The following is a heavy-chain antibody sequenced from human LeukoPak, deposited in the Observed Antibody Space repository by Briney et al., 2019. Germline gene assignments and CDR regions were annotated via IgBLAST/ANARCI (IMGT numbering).Heavy chain of an antibody. CDR3: VKELGNSGWSPFDF. CDR2: INKIGTTT. Sequence: GGSLRLSCSASGFTFNSAGMHWVRQAPGKGLDYFSSINKIGTTTYYADSAKGRFTISRDNSKNTLYLQMTSLRIEDTAIYYCVKELGNSGWSPFDFWGQGTLVTVSS. V-gene: IGHV3-64D*06. CDR1: GFTFNSAG. D-gene: IGHD6-19*01. J-gene: IGHJ4*02.